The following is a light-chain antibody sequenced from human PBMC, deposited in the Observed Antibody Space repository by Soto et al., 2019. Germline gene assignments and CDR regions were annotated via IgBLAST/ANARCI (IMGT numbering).Light chain of an antibody. J-gene: IGKJ1*01. V-gene: IGKV3-20*01. CDR3: QQYGSSPAT. CDR1: QSVSSSY. CDR2: GAS. Sequence: EFVLTQSPGTLSLSPLERATGSFMASQSVSSSYLAWYQQKPGQAPRLLIYGASSRAIGIPDRFSGSGSGTDFTLTISRLEPEDFAVYYCQQYGSSPATFSQGTKVDIK.